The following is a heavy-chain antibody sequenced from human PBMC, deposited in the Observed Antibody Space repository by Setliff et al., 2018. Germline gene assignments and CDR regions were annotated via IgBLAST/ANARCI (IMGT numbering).Heavy chain of an antibody. V-gene: IGHV4-61*02. J-gene: IGHJ4*02. D-gene: IGHD5-12*01. Sequence: PSETLSLTCTVSGGSVGSGNFYWSWIRQTAGKGLEWIGLIQGSGNTNYNPSLQSRVTISIETSKNQFSLKMTSVTAADTALYYCAGTPARGTTWLSPFDCWGQGTLVTVSS. CDR3: AGTPARGTTWLSPFDC. CDR2: IQGSGNT. CDR1: GGSVGSGNFY.